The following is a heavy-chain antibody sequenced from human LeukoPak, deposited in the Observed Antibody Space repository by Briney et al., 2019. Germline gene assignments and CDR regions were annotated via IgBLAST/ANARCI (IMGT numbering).Heavy chain of an antibody. D-gene: IGHD2-2*01. Sequence: SETLSLTCTVSGGTISSYYWSWIRQPPGKGLEWMGDIYYSGSTKYNPSLMSRVTISVDKSKNQLSLKLSYVHAADRAAYYCARYCSSTSCGNYYYYGMDVWGQGTTVTVSS. CDR1: GGTISSYY. CDR2: IYYSGST. V-gene: IGHV4-59*12. J-gene: IGHJ6*02. CDR3: ARYCSSTSCGNYYYYGMDV.